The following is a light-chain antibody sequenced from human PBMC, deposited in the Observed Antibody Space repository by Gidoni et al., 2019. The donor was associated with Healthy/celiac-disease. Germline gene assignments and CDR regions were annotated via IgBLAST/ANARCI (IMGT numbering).Light chain of an antibody. CDR1: QSVSSY. J-gene: IGKJ4*01. V-gene: IGKV3-11*01. Sequence: EVVFTQSLAPLSLSPGERATLSCRASQSVSSYLAWYQQKPGQAPRLLIYDASNRATGIPARFSGSGSGTDFTLTISSLEPEDFAVDYCQQRSNWPPLTFGGGTKVEIK. CDR3: QQRSNWPPLT. CDR2: DAS.